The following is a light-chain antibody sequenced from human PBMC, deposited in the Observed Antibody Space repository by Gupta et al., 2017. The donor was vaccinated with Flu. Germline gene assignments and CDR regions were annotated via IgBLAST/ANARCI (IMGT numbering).Light chain of an antibody. V-gene: IGLV1-51*02. Sequence: SSSNIGNNYVAWYQQLPGAAPKLLIYEDSVRPSGIPDRFSGSKSGTSATLAITGLQTGDEADCYCGTWDSRLNSGVFGGGTKLTVL. CDR2: EDS. J-gene: IGLJ3*02. CDR1: SSNIGNNY. CDR3: GTWDSRLNSGV.